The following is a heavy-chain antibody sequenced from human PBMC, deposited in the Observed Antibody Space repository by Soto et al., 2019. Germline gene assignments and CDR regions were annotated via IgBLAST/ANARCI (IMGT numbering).Heavy chain of an antibody. V-gene: IGHV4-30-2*01. D-gene: IGHD3-3*01. Sequence: TLSLTCAVSGGSISSGGYSWSWIRQPQGTGTECIGYIYHTGSKSYNPSIKSRVTTSVDRSKNQFSLKMSSVTAADTAVYYCARSLIWSVYGMDVWGQGTTVTVSS. CDR1: GGSISSGGYS. CDR3: ARSLIWSVYGMDV. J-gene: IGHJ6*02. CDR2: IYHTGSK.